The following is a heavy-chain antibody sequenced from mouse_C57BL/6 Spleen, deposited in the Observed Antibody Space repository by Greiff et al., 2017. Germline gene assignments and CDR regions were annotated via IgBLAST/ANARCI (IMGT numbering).Heavy chain of an antibody. CDR1: GYSITSGYY. Sequence: EVKLQESGPGLVKPSQSLSLTCSVTGYSITSGYYWNWIRQFPGNKLEWMGYISYDGSNNYNPSLKNRISITRDTSKNQFFLKLNSVTTEDTATYYCARGGTEAMDYWGQGTSVTVSS. V-gene: IGHV3-6*01. CDR2: ISYDGSN. J-gene: IGHJ4*01. D-gene: IGHD3-3*01. CDR3: ARGGTEAMDY.